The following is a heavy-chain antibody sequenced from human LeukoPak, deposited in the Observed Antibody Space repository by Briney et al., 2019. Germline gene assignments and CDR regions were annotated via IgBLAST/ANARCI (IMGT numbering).Heavy chain of an antibody. V-gene: IGHV4-4*07. J-gene: IGHJ4*02. D-gene: IGHD1-20*01. CDR3: ARGTGYNWNERFDY. CDR2: IYTSGST. Sequence: PSETLSLTCTVSGGSSSSYYWSWIRQPAGKGLEWIGRIYTSGSTNYNPSLKSRVTMSVDTSKNQFSLKLSSVTAADTAVYYCARGTGYNWNERFDYWGQGTLVTVSS. CDR1: GGSSSSYY.